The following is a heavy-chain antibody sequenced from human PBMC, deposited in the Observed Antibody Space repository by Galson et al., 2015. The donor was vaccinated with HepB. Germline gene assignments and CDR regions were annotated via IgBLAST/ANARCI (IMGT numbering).Heavy chain of an antibody. Sequence: SLRLSCAASGFTFNNAWMNWVRQAPGKGLEWVGRVKSKADGGITDYAAPVKGRFSISRDDSKDTLFLEMNSLKTEDTAVYYCTRDHGVTMVRGVIGYYYYGMDVWGQGTTVTVSS. D-gene: IGHD3-10*01. J-gene: IGHJ6*02. CDR1: GFTFNNAW. V-gene: IGHV3-15*07. CDR3: TRDHGVTMVRGVIGYYYYGMDV. CDR2: VKSKADGGIT.